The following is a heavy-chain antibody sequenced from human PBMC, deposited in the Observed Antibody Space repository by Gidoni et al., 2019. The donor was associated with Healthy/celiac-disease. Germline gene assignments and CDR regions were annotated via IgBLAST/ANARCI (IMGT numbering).Heavy chain of an antibody. J-gene: IGHJ4*02. CDR3: AKYGGGSGRGFDY. Sequence: EVQLLASGGGLVQPGGSLRLSCAASGFPFSSYAMGWVRQAPGKGLEWVSAISGSGGSTYYADAVKGRFTISRDNSKNTLYLQMNSLRAEETAVYYCAKYGGGSGRGFDYWGQGTLVTVSS. D-gene: IGHD2-15*01. CDR1: GFPFSSYA. CDR2: ISGSGGST. V-gene: IGHV3-23*01.